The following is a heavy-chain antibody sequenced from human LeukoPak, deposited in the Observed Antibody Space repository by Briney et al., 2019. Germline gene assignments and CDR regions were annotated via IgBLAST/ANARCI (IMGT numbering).Heavy chain of an antibody. CDR1: GGTLSSYT. D-gene: IGHD3-3*01. CDR2: IIPILGIA. CDR3: AREFDFWSGYLDY. V-gene: IGHV1-69*04. J-gene: IGHJ4*02. Sequence: KPRSSGKVSCKASGGTLSSYTISWVRQAPGQGLELMGRIIPILGIANYAQKFQGRVTITADKSTSTAYMELSSLRSEDTAVYYCAREFDFWSGYLDYWGQGTLVTVSS.